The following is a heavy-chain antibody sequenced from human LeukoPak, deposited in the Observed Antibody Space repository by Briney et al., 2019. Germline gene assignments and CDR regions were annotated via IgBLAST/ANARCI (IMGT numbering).Heavy chain of an antibody. CDR3: ARGLEQWLNWFDP. CDR2: IYPGDSDT. D-gene: IGHD6-19*01. CDR1: GYSFTSYW. J-gene: IGHJ5*02. Sequence: GESLKISCQGSGYSFTSYWIGWVRQLPGKGLEWMGIIYPGDSDTRYSPSFPGQVTISADKSISTAYLQWSSLKASDTAMYYCARGLEQWLNWFDPWGQGTLVTVSS. V-gene: IGHV5-51*01.